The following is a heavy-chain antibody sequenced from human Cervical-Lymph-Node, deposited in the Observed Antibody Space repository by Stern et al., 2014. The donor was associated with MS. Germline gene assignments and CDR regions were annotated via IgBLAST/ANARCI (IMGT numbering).Heavy chain of an antibody. J-gene: IGHJ1*01. CDR2: IWYDGSNR. CDR3: AREGGTTAEYFQH. V-gene: IGHV3-33*01. D-gene: IGHD2-15*01. Sequence: VQLVESGGGVVQHGRSLRLSCAASGFTFSSSGMHWVRQAPGKGLEWLAIIWYDGSNRYYADSVKGRFTISRDNSKNTLYLQMNSLRAEDTAVYYCAREGGTTAEYFQHWGQGTLVTVSS. CDR1: GFTFSSSG.